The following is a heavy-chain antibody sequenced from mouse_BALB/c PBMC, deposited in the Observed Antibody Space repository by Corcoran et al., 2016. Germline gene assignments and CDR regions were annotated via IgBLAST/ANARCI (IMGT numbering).Heavy chain of an antibody. CDR2: INPYNGAT. CDR3: ARGRCAMDY. V-gene: IGHV1-26*01. CDR1: VYPFTGYY. J-gene: IGHJ4*01. Sequence: VQLLQSGPELVKPGSSLKISCNPSVYPFTGYYMHWVKQSHVKGRDWIGRINPYNGATSYNQNFKDKSSLTVDKSASTAYMELHSLTSEDSAVYYGARGRCAMDYWGQGTSVTVSS.